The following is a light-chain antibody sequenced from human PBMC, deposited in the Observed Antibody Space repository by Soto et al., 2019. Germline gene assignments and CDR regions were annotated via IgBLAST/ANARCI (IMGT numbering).Light chain of an antibody. J-gene: IGLJ3*02. CDR3: QSYDNTLSGWV. CDR2: RNT. Sequence: QSVLTQLPSVSGAPGQRVTISCTGSTSNIGAGYDVHWYQQLPGTAPKLLIYRNTNRPSGVPDRFSGSKSGTSASLAITGLQAEDEADYYCQSYDNTLSGWVFGGGTKLTVL. V-gene: IGLV1-40*01. CDR1: TSNIGAGYD.